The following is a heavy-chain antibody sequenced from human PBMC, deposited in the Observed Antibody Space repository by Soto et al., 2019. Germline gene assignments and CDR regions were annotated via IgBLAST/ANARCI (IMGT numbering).Heavy chain of an antibody. V-gene: IGHV4-39*01. D-gene: IGHD3-9*01. J-gene: IGHJ4*02. CDR3: ARLEGLATISYYFDF. CDR1: DDSINSDKFY. CDR2: IYYRGNA. Sequence: HLQLQESGPGLVKPSETLSLMCSVSDDSINSDKFYWGWIRQPPGKGLEWIGSIYYRGNAYYNPSLQPRATISRDKSKSQFSLKLNSVTAADSAVYFCARLEGLATISYYFDFWGPGALVTVSS.